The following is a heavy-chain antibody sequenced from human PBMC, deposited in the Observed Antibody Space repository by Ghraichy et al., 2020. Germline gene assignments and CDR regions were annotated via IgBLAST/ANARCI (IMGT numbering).Heavy chain of an antibody. CDR2: ISGSGGST. CDR3: AKDPNENPLYSGYLFDY. CDR1: GFTFSSYA. J-gene: IGHJ4*02. D-gene: IGHD5-12*01. Sequence: GGSLRLSCAASGFTFSSYAMSWVRQAPGKGLEWVSVISGSGGSTYYADSVKGRFTISRDNSKNTLYLQMNSLRAEDTAVYYCAKDPNENPLYSGYLFDYWGQGTLVTVSS. V-gene: IGHV3-23*01.